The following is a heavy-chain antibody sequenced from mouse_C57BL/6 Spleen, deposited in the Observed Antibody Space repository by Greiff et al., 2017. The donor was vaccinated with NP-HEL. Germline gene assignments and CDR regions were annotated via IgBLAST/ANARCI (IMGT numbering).Heavy chain of an antibody. D-gene: IGHD2-5*01. CDR2: ISSGSSTI. CDR3: ARYSNYPAWFAY. CDR1: GFTFSDYG. V-gene: IGHV5-17*01. Sequence: EVKLMESGGGLVKPGGSLKLSCAASGFTFSDYGMHWVRQAPEKGLEWVAYISSGSSTIYYADTVKGRFTISRDNAKNTLFLQMTSLRSEDTAMYYCARYSNYPAWFAYWGQGTLVTVSA. J-gene: IGHJ3*01.